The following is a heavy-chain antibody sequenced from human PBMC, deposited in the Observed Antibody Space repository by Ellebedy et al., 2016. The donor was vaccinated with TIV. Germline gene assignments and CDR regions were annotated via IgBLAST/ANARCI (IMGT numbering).Heavy chain of an antibody. V-gene: IGHV3-43*01. Sequence: GESLKISXAASGFTFDDYAMHWVRQAPGKGLEWVSLITWDGDSTYYADSVKGRFTISRDNSKNSLYLQMNSLRTEDTALYYCARNWNYDGGYFDYWGQGTLVTVSS. J-gene: IGHJ4*02. CDR1: GFTFDDYA. CDR3: ARNWNYDGGYFDY. D-gene: IGHD1-7*01. CDR2: ITWDGDST.